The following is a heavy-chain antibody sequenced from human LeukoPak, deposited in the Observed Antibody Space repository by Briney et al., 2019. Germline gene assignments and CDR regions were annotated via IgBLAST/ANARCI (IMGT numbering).Heavy chain of an antibody. V-gene: IGHV4-61*01. J-gene: IGHJ3*02. Sequence: SETLSLTCTVSGGSVSSGSYYGSWIRQPPGKGLEGIGYIYYSGSTNYNPSLKSRVTISVDTSKNQFSLKLSSVTAADTAVYYCARKYSYGPNDAFDIWGQGTMVTVSS. D-gene: IGHD5-18*01. CDR1: GGSVSSGSYY. CDR3: ARKYSYGPNDAFDI. CDR2: IYYSGST.